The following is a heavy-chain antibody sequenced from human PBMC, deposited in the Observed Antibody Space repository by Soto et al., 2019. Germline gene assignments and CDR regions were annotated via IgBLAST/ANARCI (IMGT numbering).Heavy chain of an antibody. D-gene: IGHD1-26*01. CDR3: AKNQGVELVPLATVDWFDP. J-gene: IGHJ5*02. V-gene: IGHV3-23*01. CDR2: ISGSGFKK. Sequence: LRLSCAASGFIFENFGMSWVRQAPGKGLEWISSISGSGFKKYYADSVKGRFTISRDNSKSTVYLELNNLSAEDAAVYHCAKNQGVELVPLATVDWFDPWGQGSVVTVSS. CDR1: GFIFENFG.